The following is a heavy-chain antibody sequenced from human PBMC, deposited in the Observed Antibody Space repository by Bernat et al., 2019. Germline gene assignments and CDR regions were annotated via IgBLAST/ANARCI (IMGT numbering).Heavy chain of an antibody. D-gene: IGHD2-2*01. CDR1: GDSVSSNSAA. V-gene: IGHV6-1*01. CDR2: TYYRSKWYN. CDR3: ARGYCSSTSCLSGWFDP. Sequence: QVQLQQSGPGLVKPSQTLSLTCAISGDSVSSNSAAWNWIRQSPSRGLEWLGRTYYRSKWYNDYAVSVKSRITINPDTSKNQFSLQLNSVTPEDTAVYYCARGYCSSTSCLSGWFDPWGQGTLVTVSS. J-gene: IGHJ5*02.